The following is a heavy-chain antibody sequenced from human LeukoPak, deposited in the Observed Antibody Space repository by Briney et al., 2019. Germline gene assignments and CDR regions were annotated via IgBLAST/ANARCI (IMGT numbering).Heavy chain of an antibody. J-gene: IGHJ4*02. Sequence: GGSLRLSCAASGFTFSSYWMHWVRQAPGKGLVWVSRINTDGISTSYADSVKGRFTISRDNAKNTLYLQMNSLRAEDPAVYYCARRVIAVAGSLDYWGQGTLLPVSS. CDR3: ARRVIAVAGSLDY. CDR1: GFTFSSYW. D-gene: IGHD6-19*01. V-gene: IGHV3-74*01. CDR2: INTDGIST.